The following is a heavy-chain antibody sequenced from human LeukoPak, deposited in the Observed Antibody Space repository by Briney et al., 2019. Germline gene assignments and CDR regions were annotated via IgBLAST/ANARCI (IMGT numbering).Heavy chain of an antibody. CDR1: GGSISSSSYY. D-gene: IGHD5-18*01. J-gene: IGHJ3*02. V-gene: IGHV4-39*01. Sequence: SETLSLTCTVSGGSISSSSYYWGWIRQPPGKGLEWIGSSYYSGSTYYNPALKSRVTISVDTSKNQFSLKLSSVTAAETAVYSCARYTALLNDAFDIWGQGTMVTVSS. CDR2: SYYSGST. CDR3: ARYTALLNDAFDI.